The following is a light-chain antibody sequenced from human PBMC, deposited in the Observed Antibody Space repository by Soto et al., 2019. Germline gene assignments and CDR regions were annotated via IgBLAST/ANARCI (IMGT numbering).Light chain of an antibody. Sequence: EIVLTQSPATLSLSPGEGATLSCRASQSVSSYLAWYQQKPGQAPRLLIYDASNRATGLPARFSGSGSGTDFTLTISRLEPEDFAVYHCQQRSNWPPTFGGGTKVEIK. CDR2: DAS. CDR1: QSVSSY. J-gene: IGKJ4*01. CDR3: QQRSNWPPT. V-gene: IGKV3-11*01.